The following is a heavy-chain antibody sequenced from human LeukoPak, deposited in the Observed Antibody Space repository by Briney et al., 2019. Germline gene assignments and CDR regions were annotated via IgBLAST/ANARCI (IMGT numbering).Heavy chain of an antibody. CDR2: IYSSGNT. CDR1: GGSISSGSYC. J-gene: IGHJ6*03. CDR3: ARDQGTMVGGSGGGYDGNSSYRDV. D-gene: IGHD3-10*01. V-gene: IGHV4-61*09. Sequence: PSETLSLTCTVSGGSISSGSYCWSWIRQPAGKGLEWIGHIYSSGNTNYNPSLKGRVTISVDTSKNQLSLKLSSVTATDTAVYYCARDQGTMVGGSGGGYDGNSSYRDVGGKGTTVTIPS.